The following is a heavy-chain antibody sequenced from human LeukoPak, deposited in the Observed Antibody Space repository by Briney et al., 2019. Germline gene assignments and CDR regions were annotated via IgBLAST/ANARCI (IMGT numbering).Heavy chain of an antibody. Sequence: ASVKVSCKPSGYTCTSYDLNWVRQATGQGLEWRGWVNPNSGNTGYAQKFQGRVTMTMDPSISTAYMELSSLRSEDTAVYYCARRSDDYDSSAYYHWGQGTLVTVSS. CDR1: GYTCTSYD. CDR2: VNPNSGNT. V-gene: IGHV1-8*01. J-gene: IGHJ4*02. D-gene: IGHD3-22*01. CDR3: ARRSDDYDSSAYYH.